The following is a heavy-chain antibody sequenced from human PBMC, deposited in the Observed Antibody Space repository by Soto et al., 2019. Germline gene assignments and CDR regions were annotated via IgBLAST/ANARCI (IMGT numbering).Heavy chain of an antibody. Sequence: ASVKVSCKASGYTLTSYDINWVRQATGQGLEWMGWMNPNSGNTGYAQKFQGRVTMTRNTSISTAYMELSSLRSEDTAVYYCARVMEVATNNWFDPWGQGTLVTVSS. J-gene: IGHJ5*02. D-gene: IGHD5-12*01. CDR3: ARVMEVATNNWFDP. CDR1: GYTLTSYD. V-gene: IGHV1-8*01. CDR2: MNPNSGNT.